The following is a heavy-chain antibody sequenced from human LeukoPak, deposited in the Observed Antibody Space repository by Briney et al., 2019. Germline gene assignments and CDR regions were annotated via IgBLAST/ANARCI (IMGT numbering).Heavy chain of an antibody. D-gene: IGHD3-9*01. Sequence: GGSLRLSCAASGFTFSSYGMHWVRQAPGKGLEWVALIRYDGSNKYYADSVKGRFTISRDNSKNTLYLQMNSLRAEDTAVYYCAKDPNYDILTGPFDYWGQGTLVTVSS. CDR3: AKDPNYDILTGPFDY. J-gene: IGHJ4*02. CDR1: GFTFSSYG. V-gene: IGHV3-30*02. CDR2: IRYDGSNK.